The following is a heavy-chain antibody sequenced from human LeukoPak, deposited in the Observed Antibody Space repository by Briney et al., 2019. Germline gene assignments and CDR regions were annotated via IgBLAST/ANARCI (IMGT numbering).Heavy chain of an antibody. J-gene: IGHJ1*01. CDR3: AIEMATRSEYFQH. V-gene: IGHV1-2*02. CDR1: GYTFTGYY. Sequence: ASVKVSCKASGYTFTGYYMHWVRQAPGQGLEWMGWINPNSGGTNYAQKFQGRVTMTRDTSISTAYMELSRLRSDDTAVYYCAIEMATRSEYFQHWGQGTLVTVSS. CDR2: INPNSGGT. D-gene: IGHD5-24*01.